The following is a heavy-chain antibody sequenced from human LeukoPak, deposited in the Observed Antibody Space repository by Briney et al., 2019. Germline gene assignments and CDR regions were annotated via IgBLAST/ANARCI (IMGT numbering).Heavy chain of an antibody. CDR3: ARDLGIAARPVFDQ. Sequence: PGGSLRLSCAASGFPFSIYWMTWVRQAPGKGLEWVSSFSGSGKDTYYADSVKGRFTISRDDSKNTLYLQMDSLRAEDTAVYYCARDLGIAARPVFDQWGQGTLVTVSS. CDR1: GFPFSIYW. V-gene: IGHV3-23*01. CDR2: FSGSGKDT. J-gene: IGHJ4*02. D-gene: IGHD6-6*01.